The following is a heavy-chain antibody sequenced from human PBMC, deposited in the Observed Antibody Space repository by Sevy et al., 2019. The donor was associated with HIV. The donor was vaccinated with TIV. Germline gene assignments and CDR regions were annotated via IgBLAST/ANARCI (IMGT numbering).Heavy chain of an antibody. D-gene: IGHD3-16*01. CDR1: GFTFSRYG. V-gene: IGHV3-30*18. CDR2: ISSDGSDK. J-gene: IGHJ6*02. CDR3: ANSRGSYEGSSWLYYYYLMDV. Sequence: GGSLRLSCAAAGFTFSRYGMHWARQAPGKGLEWVAVISSDGSDKEYAESVKGRFTVSRDNSKDTVYLQMNSLRLEDTAIYYCANSRGSYEGSSWLYYYYLMDVWGQGTTVTVSS.